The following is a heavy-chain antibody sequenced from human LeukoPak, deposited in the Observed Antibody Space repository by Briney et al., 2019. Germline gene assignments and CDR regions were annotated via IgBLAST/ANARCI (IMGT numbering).Heavy chain of an antibody. J-gene: IGHJ6*02. CDR1: GFTFSSYW. CDR2: ISSSSYI. Sequence: GGSLRLSCAASGFTFSSYWMHWVRQAPGRGLEWVSSISSSSYIYYADSVKGRLTISRDNAKNSLYLQMNSLRAEDTAVYYCARGSGSGWYKHYYYYGMDVWGQGTTVTVSS. D-gene: IGHD6-19*01. CDR3: ARGSGSGWYKHYYYYGMDV. V-gene: IGHV3-21*01.